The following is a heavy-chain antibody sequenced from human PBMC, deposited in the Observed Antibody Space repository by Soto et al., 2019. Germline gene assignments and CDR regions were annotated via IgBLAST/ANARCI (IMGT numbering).Heavy chain of an antibody. J-gene: IGHJ3*02. D-gene: IGHD2-2*01. CDR1: GDSVSSDSAA. CDR3: ARIRRYCSSTSCYPDAFDI. Sequence: SQTLSLTCAISGDSVSSDSAAWNWIRQSPSRGLEWLGRTYYRSKWYKDYAVSVKSRISIDPDTSKNQVSLQLSSVTAADTAVYYCARIRRYCSSTSCYPDAFDIWGQGTMVTVSS. V-gene: IGHV6-1*01. CDR2: TYYRSKWYK.